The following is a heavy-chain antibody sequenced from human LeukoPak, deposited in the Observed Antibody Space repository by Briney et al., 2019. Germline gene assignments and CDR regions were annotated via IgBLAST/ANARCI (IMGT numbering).Heavy chain of an antibody. D-gene: IGHD1-26*01. J-gene: IGHJ6*01. V-gene: IGHV3-23*01. CDR1: GFTFNRNA. CDR3: AKMKGHPLPKYYMDV. Sequence: GGSLRLSCAASGFTFNRNAISWVRQAPGKGLEWVSTIGGSGDKTFYADSVKGRFTISRDNSKNTLYLQMNSLRAEDTAIYYCAKMKGHPLPKYYMDVWGQGTTVTVSS. CDR2: IGGSGDKT.